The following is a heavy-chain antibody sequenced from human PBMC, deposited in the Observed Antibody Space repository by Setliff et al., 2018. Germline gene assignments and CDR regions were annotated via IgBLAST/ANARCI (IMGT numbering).Heavy chain of an antibody. D-gene: IGHD1-1*01. CDR2: IHYLGTT. Sequence: SETLSLTCTVSGASISSGTYYWGWIRQPPGKGLGWIGRIHYLGTTYSNASLASRLTMSVDTSKNQFSLRLTSVTAADTAVYYCARTGTYRYFDHWGQGTLVTSPQ. CDR1: GASISSGTYY. V-gene: IGHV4-39*01. J-gene: IGHJ4*02. CDR3: ARTGTYRYFDH.